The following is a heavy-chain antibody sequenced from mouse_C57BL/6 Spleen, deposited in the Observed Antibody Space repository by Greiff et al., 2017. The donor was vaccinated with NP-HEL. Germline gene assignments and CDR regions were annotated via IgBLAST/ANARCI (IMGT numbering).Heavy chain of an antibody. CDR1: GYSITSGYY. D-gene: IGHD4-1*01. V-gene: IGHV3-6*01. CDR2: ISYDGSN. J-gene: IGHJ3*01. CDR3: ARFLANWDGEAY. Sequence: EVQLQESGPGLVKPSQSLSLTCSVTGYSITSGYYWNWIRQFPGNKLEWMGYISYDGSNNYNPSLKNRISITRDTSKNQFFLKLNSVTTEDTATYYCARFLANWDGEAYWGQGTLVTVSA.